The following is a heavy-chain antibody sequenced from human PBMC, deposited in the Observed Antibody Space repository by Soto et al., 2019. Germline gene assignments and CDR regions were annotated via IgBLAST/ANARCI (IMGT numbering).Heavy chain of an antibody. J-gene: IGHJ4*02. CDR3: TTQLAGSRAYDRSGYYFGLGDY. D-gene: IGHD3-22*01. Sequence: PGGSLRLSCAASGFTFSNAWMSWVRQAPGKGLEWVGRIKSKTDGGTTDYAAPVKGRFTISRDDSKNTLYLQMNSLKTEDTAVYSCTTQLAGSRAYDRSGYYFGLGDYWGQGT. CDR2: IKSKTDGGTT. CDR1: GFTFSNAW. V-gene: IGHV3-15*01.